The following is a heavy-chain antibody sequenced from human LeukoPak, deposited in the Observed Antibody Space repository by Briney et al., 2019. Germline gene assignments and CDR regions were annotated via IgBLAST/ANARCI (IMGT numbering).Heavy chain of an antibody. V-gene: IGHV3-21*01. J-gene: IGHJ4*02. CDR3: ARDIYGDRPYDY. Sequence: PGGSLRLSCAASGFTLSSYSMNWVRQAPGKGLEWVSSISSSSSYIYYADSVKGRFTISRDNAKNSLYLQMNSLRAEDTAVYYCARDIYGDRPYDYWGQGTLVTVSP. CDR2: ISSSSSYI. D-gene: IGHD4-17*01. CDR1: GFTLSSYS.